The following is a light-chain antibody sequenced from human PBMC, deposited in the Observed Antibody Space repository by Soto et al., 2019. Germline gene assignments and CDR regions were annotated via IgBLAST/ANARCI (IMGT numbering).Light chain of an antibody. CDR1: QSISSW. CDR3: QPYNSYPYT. J-gene: IGKJ2*01. Sequence: DIQMTQSPSTLSASVGDRVTITCRASQSISSWLAWYQQKPGKAPKLLIYKASSLESGVPSRFSGSGSGTEFTLNLSSLQPDDFATYYCQPYNSYPYTFGQGTKLEIK. V-gene: IGKV1-5*03. CDR2: KAS.